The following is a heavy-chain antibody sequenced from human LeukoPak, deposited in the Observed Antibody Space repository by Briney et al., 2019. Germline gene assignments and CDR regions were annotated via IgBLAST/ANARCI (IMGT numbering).Heavy chain of an antibody. D-gene: IGHD1-26*01. CDR1: GGSISSGGYY. CDR3: ARELGGIVGATGADI. V-gene: IGHV4-61*08. Sequence: SETLSLTCTVSGGSISSGGYYWSWIRQPPGKGLEWIGYIYYSGSTNYNPSLKSRVTISVDTSKNQFSLKLSSVTAADTAVYYCARELGGIVGATGADIWGQGTMVTVSS. J-gene: IGHJ3*02. CDR2: IYYSGST.